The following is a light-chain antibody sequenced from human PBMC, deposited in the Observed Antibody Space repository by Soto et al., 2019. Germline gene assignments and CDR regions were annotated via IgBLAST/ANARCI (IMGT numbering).Light chain of an antibody. CDR1: GSDIGGYKY. CDR3: SSYTSSSLGV. J-gene: IGLJ2*01. V-gene: IGLV2-14*01. Sequence: QSALTQPASVSGSPGQTITISCTGTGSDIGGYKYVSWYQQHPGKAPKLMIYEVTNRPSGVSNRFSGSKSGNTASLTISGLQAEDEGDYYCSSYTSSSLGVFGGGTKLTVL. CDR2: EVT.